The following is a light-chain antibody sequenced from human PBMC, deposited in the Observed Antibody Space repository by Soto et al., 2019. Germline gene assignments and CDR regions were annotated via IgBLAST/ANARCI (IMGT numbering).Light chain of an antibody. CDR1: SSNIGAGYD. CDR3: QSYDNSLSALYV. V-gene: IGLV1-40*01. CDR2: GNN. J-gene: IGLJ1*01. Sequence: QSVLTQPPSVSGAPGQRVTISCTGSSSNIGAGYDVHWFQQLPGTAPKLLIYGNNNRPSGVPDRFSGSKSESSASLAIAGLQAEDEADYYCQSYDNSLSALYVFGTGTKVTVL.